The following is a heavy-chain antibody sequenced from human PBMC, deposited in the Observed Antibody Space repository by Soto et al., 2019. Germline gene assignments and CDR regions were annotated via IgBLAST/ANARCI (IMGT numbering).Heavy chain of an antibody. J-gene: IGHJ4*02. CDR1: GYPFPSFE. Sequence: QVHLVQSGAEVKKPGASVKVSCKTSGYPFPSFEIHWIRQAPGHRPEWMGGISNAGSGSIKYSQRFQDRPTISGDKRATTVYMTLSSLTSEDTAIYYCARESDHYQDFFQNWGQGSLVTVSA. V-gene: IGHV1-3*01. CDR3: ARESDHYQDFFQN. CDR2: ISNAGSGSI. D-gene: IGHD3-22*01.